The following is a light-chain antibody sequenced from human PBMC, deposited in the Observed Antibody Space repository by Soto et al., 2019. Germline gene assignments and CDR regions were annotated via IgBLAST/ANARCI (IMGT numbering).Light chain of an antibody. V-gene: IGKV3-20*01. CDR2: GAS. CDR1: QAVSNIY. J-gene: IGKJ3*01. CDR3: QQYGVSRFT. Sequence: EIVLTQSPGTLSLSPGERATLSCRASQAVSNIYLAWYQQKPGQAPRLLIYGASYRATGIPDRFSGSGSGTDFPLTISRLEPEDFAVYYCQQYGVSRFTFGPGTKVDLK.